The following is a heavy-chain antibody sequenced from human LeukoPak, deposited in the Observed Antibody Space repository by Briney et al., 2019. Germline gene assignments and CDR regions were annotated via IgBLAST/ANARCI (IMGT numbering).Heavy chain of an antibody. D-gene: IGHD3-3*01. CDR2: ISYDGSNK. J-gene: IGHJ5*02. CDR1: GFTFSSYA. V-gene: IGHV3-30-3*01. Sequence: GRSLRLSCAASGFTFSSYAMHWVRQAPGKGLEWVAVISYDGSNKYYADSVKGRFTISRDKSKNTLYLQMNSLRAEDTAVYYCAKDFNEWFNNWFDPWGQGTLVIVSS. CDR3: AKDFNEWFNNWFDP.